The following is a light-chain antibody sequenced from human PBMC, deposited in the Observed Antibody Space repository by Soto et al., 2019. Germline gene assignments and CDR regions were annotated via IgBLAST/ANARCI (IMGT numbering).Light chain of an antibody. J-gene: IGKJ2*01. V-gene: IGKV3-11*01. CDR3: QQSYSTPYT. Sequence: EIVLTQSPATLSLSPGERATLSCRASQSVSSYLAWYQQKPGQAPRLLIYDASNRATGIPARFSGSGSGTDFTLTISSLQVEDFATYYCQQSYSTPYTFGQGTKLEIK. CDR2: DAS. CDR1: QSVSSY.